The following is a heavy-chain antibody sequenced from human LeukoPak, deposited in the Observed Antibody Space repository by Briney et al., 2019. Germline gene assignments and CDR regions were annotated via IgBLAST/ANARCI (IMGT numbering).Heavy chain of an antibody. V-gene: IGHV1-2*02. CDR2: INPNTGDT. D-gene: IGHD5-18*01. J-gene: IGHJ4*02. CDR3: ARSADGYTCGHFDF. Sequence: ASVKVSCKASGYTFTAYYMHWVRQAPEQGLEWMGWINPNTGDTNYAQNFQGRVTMNRDTSISTAYMELSSLRSDDTAVYYCARSADGYTCGHFDFWGQGTLVTVSS. CDR1: GYTFTAYY.